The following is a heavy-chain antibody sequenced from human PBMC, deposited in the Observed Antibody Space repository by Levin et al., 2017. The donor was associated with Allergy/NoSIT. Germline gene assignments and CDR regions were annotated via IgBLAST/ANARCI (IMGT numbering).Heavy chain of an antibody. D-gene: IGHD1-26*01. CDR3: ARDLGIVGATTDYYYYGMDV. CDR2: IIPIFGTA. CDR1: GGTFSSYA. J-gene: IGHJ6*02. Sequence: SVKVSCKASGGTFSSYAISWVRQAPGQGLEWMGGIIPIFGTANYAQKFQGRVTITADESTSTAYMELSSLRSEDTAVYYCARDLGIVGATTDYYYYGMDVWGQGTTVTVSS. V-gene: IGHV1-69*13.